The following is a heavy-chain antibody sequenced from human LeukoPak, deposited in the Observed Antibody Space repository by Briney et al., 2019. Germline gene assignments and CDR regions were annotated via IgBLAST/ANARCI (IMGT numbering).Heavy chain of an antibody. J-gene: IGHJ4*02. Sequence: ASVKVSLKVSGYTLTEISMHWVRQAPGQGLELMGGFNPEDVETIYARSFKGRLTVTEDTSTDTAYMELSSLRAEDTAMYYCATEIVGSGDVHYFDSWGQGTLVTVSS. CDR3: ATEIVGSGDVHYFDS. V-gene: IGHV1-24*01. D-gene: IGHD2-21*01. CDR1: GYTLTEIS. CDR2: FNPEDVET.